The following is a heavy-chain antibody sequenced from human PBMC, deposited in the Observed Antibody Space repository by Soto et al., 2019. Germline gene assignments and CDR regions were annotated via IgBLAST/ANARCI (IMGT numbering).Heavy chain of an antibody. CDR1: GGTFSSYA. CDR2: IIPIFGTA. V-gene: IGHV1-69*01. J-gene: IGHJ6*02. CDR3: ARSQGGSSSLDIYYYYYYGMDV. Sequence: HVQLVQSGAEVQKPGSSVKVSCKAPGGTFSSYAISWVRQAPGQGLEWMGGIIPIFGTAKYAQKFQGRVTITADESTSTGYMELSSLRSEDTAVYYCARSQGGSSSLDIYYYYYYGMDVWGQGTTVTVSS. D-gene: IGHD2-15*01.